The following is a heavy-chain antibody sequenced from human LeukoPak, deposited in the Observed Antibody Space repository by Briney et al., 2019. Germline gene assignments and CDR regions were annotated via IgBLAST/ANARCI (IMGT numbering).Heavy chain of an antibody. V-gene: IGHV3-33*01. D-gene: IGHD2-2*01. Sequence: GRSLRLSCAASGFTFSSYGMHWVRQAPGKGLEWVAVIWYDGSNKYYADSVKGRFTISRDNSKNTLYLRMNSLRAEDTAVYYCARAFYQNGMDVWGQGTTATVSS. CDR1: GFTFSSYG. CDR3: ARAFYQNGMDV. CDR2: IWYDGSNK. J-gene: IGHJ6*02.